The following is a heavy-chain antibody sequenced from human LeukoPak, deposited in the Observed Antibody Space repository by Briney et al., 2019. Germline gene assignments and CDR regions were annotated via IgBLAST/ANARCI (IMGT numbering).Heavy chain of an antibody. D-gene: IGHD2-15*01. CDR2: IYTRGST. V-gene: IGHV4-4*07. CDR1: GGSINNYY. Sequence: RTSETLSLTCTVSGGSINNYYWSWIRQPAGKGLVWIGRIYTRGSTNYNPSLKSRVTMSVDTSKNQFSLKLSSVTAADTAVYYCARGRYCSADICSGGDAFDIWGQGTMVSVSS. CDR3: ARGRYCSADICSGGDAFDI. J-gene: IGHJ3*02.